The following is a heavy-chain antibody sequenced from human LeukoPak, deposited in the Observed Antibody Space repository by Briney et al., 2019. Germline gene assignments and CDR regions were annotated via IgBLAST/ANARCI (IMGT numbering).Heavy chain of an antibody. CDR2: IYWNDEK. D-gene: IGHD3-16*02. J-gene: IGHJ6*02. CDR3: AHDKDYRMVV. V-gene: IGHV2-5*01. CDR1: GFSLTTGGGA. Sequence: SGPTLVNPTQTLTLTCTFSGFSLTTGGGAVGWLRRPPGKALEWLALIYWNDEKRYSPSLGSRLTVTKDTSKNQVVLTMTNTDPEDTATYYCAHDKDYRMVVWGQGTTVTVSS.